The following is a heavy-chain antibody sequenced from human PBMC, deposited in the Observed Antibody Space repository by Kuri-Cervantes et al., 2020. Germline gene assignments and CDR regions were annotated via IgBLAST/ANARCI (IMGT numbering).Heavy chain of an antibody. V-gene: IGHV6-1*01. Sequence: SQTLSFTCAISGDSVSSNSAAWDWIRQSPSRGLEWLGRTYYRSKWYNVYAVSVKSRITINPDTSKNQFSLQLNSVTPEDTAVYYCARVYGSGPLEFDYWGQGTLVTVSS. CDR3: ARVYGSGPLEFDY. CDR1: GDSVSSNSAA. D-gene: IGHD3-10*01. CDR2: TYYRSKWYN. J-gene: IGHJ4*02.